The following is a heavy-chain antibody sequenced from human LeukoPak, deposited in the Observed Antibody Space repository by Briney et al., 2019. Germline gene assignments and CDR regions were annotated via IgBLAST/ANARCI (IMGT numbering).Heavy chain of an antibody. V-gene: IGHV3-49*04. Sequence: PGRALRLSFTSSGFTFGDYAMSWVRPAPGKGLEWVGFIRSKAYGGTTEYAASVKGRFTISRDDSKSIAYLQMNSLKTENTAVYYCTRDSTIDNMTNDYWGQGTLVTVSS. D-gene: IGHD3-9*01. CDR2: IRSKAYGGTT. CDR1: GFTFGDYA. CDR3: TRDSTIDNMTNDY. J-gene: IGHJ4*02.